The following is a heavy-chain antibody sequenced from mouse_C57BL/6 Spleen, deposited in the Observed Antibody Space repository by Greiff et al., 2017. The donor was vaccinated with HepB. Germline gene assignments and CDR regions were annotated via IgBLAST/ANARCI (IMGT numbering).Heavy chain of an antibody. CDR2: ISYDGSN. CDR1: GYSITSGYY. D-gene: IGHD1-1*01. V-gene: IGHV3-6*01. CDR3: ARRGTYYYGSSSGWYFDV. J-gene: IGHJ1*03. Sequence: EVKLQESGPGLVKPSQSLSLTCSVTGYSITSGYYWNWIRQFPGNKLEWMGYISYDGSNNYNPSLKNRISITRDTSKNQFFLKLNSVTTEDTATYYCARRGTYYYGSSSGWYFDVWGTGTTVTVSS.